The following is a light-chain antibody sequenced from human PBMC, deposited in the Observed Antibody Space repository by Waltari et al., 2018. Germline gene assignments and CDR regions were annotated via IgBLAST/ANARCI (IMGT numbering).Light chain of an antibody. CDR2: DAS. J-gene: IGKJ1*01. CDR1: QFINTY. CDR3: QQSFSNPPWT. Sequence: IPMAQSPSSLSASVGARITITCRASQFINTYLNWYQHRPGEAPKLLIYDASVLESGVPSRFSGSGSATDFTLTISSLQPEDIGTYYCQQSFSNPPWTFGQGTKVEV. V-gene: IGKV1-39*01.